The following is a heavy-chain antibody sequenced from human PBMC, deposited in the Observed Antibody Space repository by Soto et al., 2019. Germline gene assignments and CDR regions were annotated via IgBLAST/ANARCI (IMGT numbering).Heavy chain of an antibody. Sequence: QLQLQESGPGLVKPSETLSLTCTVSGGAISSSSYYWGWIRQPPGKGLEWIGSIYYSGSTYCNPSLKSRVTISVDTSKNQSSLKLSSVTAADTAVYYCATLWFGEGNYWGQGTLVIVSS. CDR1: GGAISSSSYY. J-gene: IGHJ4*02. D-gene: IGHD3-10*01. V-gene: IGHV4-39*01. CDR2: IYYSGST. CDR3: ATLWFGEGNY.